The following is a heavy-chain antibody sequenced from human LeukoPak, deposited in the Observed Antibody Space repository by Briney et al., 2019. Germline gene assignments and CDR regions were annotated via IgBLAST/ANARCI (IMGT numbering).Heavy chain of an antibody. V-gene: IGHV3-74*01. CDR3: ARSSYPYYFDY. Sequence: GGFLRLSCAASGFTFNTYWMHWVRQAPGKGLVWVSRINNDGSSTIYADSVRGRFTISRDNAKNTLYLQMNGLRAEDTSVYFCARSSYPYYFDYWGQGAPVTDSS. CDR1: GFTFNTYW. J-gene: IGHJ4*02. CDR2: INNDGSST. D-gene: IGHD3-10*01.